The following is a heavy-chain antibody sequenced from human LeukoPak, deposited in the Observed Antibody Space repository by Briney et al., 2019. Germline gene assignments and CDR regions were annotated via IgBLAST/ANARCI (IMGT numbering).Heavy chain of an antibody. J-gene: IGHJ4*02. CDR1: GFTLSNYA. CDR2: ITGSGGNT. Sequence: GGSLRLSCAASGFTLSNYAMSWVRQAPGKGLEWVSAITGSGGNTYYADSVKGRFTFSRDNSKNTVFLQMNSLRAEDTAVYYCAKWGDYDVLTGYYVSDYWGQGTLVTVSS. V-gene: IGHV3-23*01. CDR3: AKWGDYDVLTGYYVSDY. D-gene: IGHD3-9*01.